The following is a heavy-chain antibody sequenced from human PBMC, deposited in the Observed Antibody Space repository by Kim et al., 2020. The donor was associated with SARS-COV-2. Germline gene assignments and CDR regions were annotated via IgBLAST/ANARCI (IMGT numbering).Heavy chain of an antibody. Sequence: KFQGRVTITRDTYASTVYMELSSLRSEDTAVYYCAREYYGSGSYYRRFDPWGQGTLVTVSS. CDR3: AREYYGSGSYYRRFDP. J-gene: IGHJ5*02. V-gene: IGHV1-3*01. D-gene: IGHD3-10*01.